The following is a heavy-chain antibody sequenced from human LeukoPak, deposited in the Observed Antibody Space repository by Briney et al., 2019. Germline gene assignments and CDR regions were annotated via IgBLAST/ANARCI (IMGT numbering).Heavy chain of an antibody. J-gene: IGHJ4*02. CDR1: GLTFSKYT. Sequence: GGSLRLSCVASGLTFSKYTMSWVRQAPGKGLEWVSGIYGGGSGSTFYAESVKGRFTISRDNSKNTLYLQMNSLRDEDTAIYYCAKDFTPDGIWDIDYWGRGTLITVSS. D-gene: IGHD1-14*01. CDR2: IYGGGSGST. CDR3: AKDFTPDGIWDIDY. V-gene: IGHV3-23*01.